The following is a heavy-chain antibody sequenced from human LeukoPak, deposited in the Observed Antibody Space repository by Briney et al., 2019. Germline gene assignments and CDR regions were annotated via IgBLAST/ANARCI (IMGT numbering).Heavy chain of an antibody. CDR1: GGSISSSSYY. D-gene: IGHD3-10*01. CDR2: IYCSGST. V-gene: IGHV4-39*01. Sequence: SETLSLTCTVSGGSISSSSYYWGWIRQPPGKGLEWIGSIYCSGSTYYNPSLKSRVTISVDTSKNQFSLKLSSVTAADTAVYYCARHYYGSGSYYKGTSLFDYWGQGTLVTVSS. CDR3: ARHYYGSGSYYKGTSLFDY. J-gene: IGHJ4*02.